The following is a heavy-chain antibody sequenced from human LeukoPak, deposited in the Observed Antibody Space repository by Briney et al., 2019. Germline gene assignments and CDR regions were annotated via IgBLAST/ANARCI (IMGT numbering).Heavy chain of an antibody. CDR2: IYFTGIT. J-gene: IGHJ4*02. CDR3: ARSSGAFHY. V-gene: IGHV4-59*01. Sequence: SETLSLTCTVSGDSISSSYWSWIRQPPGKGLEWIGYIYFTGITNYNPSLRSRVTMSLDTSKNQFSLKLNSVTAADTAVYYCARSSGAFHYWGQGALVTVSS. CDR1: GDSISSSY.